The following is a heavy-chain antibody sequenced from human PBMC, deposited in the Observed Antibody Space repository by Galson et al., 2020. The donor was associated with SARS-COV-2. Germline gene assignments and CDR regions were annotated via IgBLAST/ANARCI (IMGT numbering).Heavy chain of an antibody. CDR3: AKGGPIVVVPAFSYYYGMDV. CDR2: ISGSGGST. CDR1: GFTFSSYA. V-gene: IGHV3-23*01. Sequence: GESLKISCAASGFTFSSYAMSWVRQAPGKGLEWVSAISGSGGSTYYADSVKGRFTISRDKSKNTLYLQMNSLRAEDTAVYYCAKGGPIVVVPAFSYYYGMDVWGRGTTVTVSS. J-gene: IGHJ6*02. D-gene: IGHD2-2*01.